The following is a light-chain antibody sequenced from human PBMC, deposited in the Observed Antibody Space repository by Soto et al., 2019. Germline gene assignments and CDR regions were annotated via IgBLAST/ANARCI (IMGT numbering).Light chain of an antibody. V-gene: IGKV1-12*01. CDR2: GAS. Sequence: DIQMTQSPSSVSASVGNRVTITCRASQVIGTWLAWYQHKPGKAPKLLIYGASSLQSGVPSRFSGSGAGTEFTLTIRSLQPEDYATYYCQQANNFPLTFGGGTKVEIK. J-gene: IGKJ4*01. CDR3: QQANNFPLT. CDR1: QVIGTW.